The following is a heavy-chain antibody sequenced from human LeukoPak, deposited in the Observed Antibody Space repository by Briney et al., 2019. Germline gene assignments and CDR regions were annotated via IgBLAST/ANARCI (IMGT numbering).Heavy chain of an antibody. D-gene: IGHD6-19*01. CDR1: GFTFSSYG. Sequence: GGSLRLSCAASGFTFSSYGMHWVRQAPGKGLEWVAFIRYDGSNKYYADSVKGRFTISRDNSKNTLYLQMNSLRAEDTAVYYCANVRESSGWWGYFDYWGQGTLVTVSS. J-gene: IGHJ4*02. V-gene: IGHV3-30*02. CDR2: IRYDGSNK. CDR3: ANVRESSGWWGYFDY.